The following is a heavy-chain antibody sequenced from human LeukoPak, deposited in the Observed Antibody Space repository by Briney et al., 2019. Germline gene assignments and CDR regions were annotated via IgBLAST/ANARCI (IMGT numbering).Heavy chain of an antibody. Sequence: ASVKVSCKAFGYSLTNYYVHWVRQAPGQGLEWMGIINPSGGSTSYAQKFQGRVTMTRDTSTSTVYMELSSLRSEDTAVYYCAREADILTGYYIGHGWFDPWGQGTLVTVSS. CDR3: AREADILTGYYIGHGWFDP. V-gene: IGHV1-46*01. J-gene: IGHJ5*02. CDR2: INPSGGST. D-gene: IGHD3-9*01. CDR1: GYSLTNYY.